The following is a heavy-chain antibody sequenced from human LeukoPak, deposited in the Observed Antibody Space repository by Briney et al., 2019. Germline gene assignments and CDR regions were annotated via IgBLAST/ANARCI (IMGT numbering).Heavy chain of an antibody. CDR2: IVVGSGHI. V-gene: IGHV1-58*01. J-gene: IGHJ6*02. CDR1: GFTFTSSA. Sequence: ASVKVSCKASGFTFTSSAVQWVRQARGQRLEWIGWIVVGSGHINHAQKFQERVTITRDMSTSTAYMEVSSLRSEDTAVYYCAATVTVTTGSTYYGMDVWGQGTTVTVPS. CDR3: AATVTVTTGSTYYGMDV. D-gene: IGHD4-17*01.